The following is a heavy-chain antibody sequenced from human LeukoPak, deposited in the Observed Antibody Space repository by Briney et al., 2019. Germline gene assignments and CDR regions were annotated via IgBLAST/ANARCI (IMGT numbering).Heavy chain of an antibody. V-gene: IGHV3-23*01. CDR1: GFTFSSYA. CDR3: ARAADTSGYYPAY. D-gene: IGHD3-22*01. J-gene: IGHJ4*02. Sequence: PGGSLRLSCAASGFTFSSYAMSWVRQAPGKGLDWVSVLSGSGESRYYADSVKGRFTISRDNAKNTLYLQMNSLTSEDTAVYFCARAADTSGYYPAYWGQGTLVTVSS. CDR2: LSGSGESR.